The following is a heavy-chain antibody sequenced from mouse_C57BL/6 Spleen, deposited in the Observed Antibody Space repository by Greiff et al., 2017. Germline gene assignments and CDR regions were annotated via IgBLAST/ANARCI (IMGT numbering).Heavy chain of an antibody. CDR1: GYTFTSYT. J-gene: IGHJ4*01. CDR2: INPSSGYT. D-gene: IGHD2-4*01. Sequence: VQLQQSGAELARPGASVKMSCKASGYTFTSYTMHWVKQRPGQGLEWIGYINPSSGYTKYNQKFKDKATLTADKSSSTAYMQLRSLTSEDSAVYYCARSSDYDDYAMDYWGQGTSVTVSS. V-gene: IGHV1-4*01. CDR3: ARSSDYDDYAMDY.